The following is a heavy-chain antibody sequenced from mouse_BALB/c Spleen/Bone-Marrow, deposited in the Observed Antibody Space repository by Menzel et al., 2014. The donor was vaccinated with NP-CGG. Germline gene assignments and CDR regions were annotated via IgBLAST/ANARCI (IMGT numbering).Heavy chain of an antibody. J-gene: IGHJ4*01. D-gene: IGHD4-1*01. V-gene: IGHV14-3*02. CDR2: IDPANGNT. CDR1: GFNIKDTY. Sequence: VHVKQSGAELVKPGASVKLSCTASGFNIKDTYMHWVKQRPEQGLEWIGRIDPANGNTKYDPKFQGKATITADTSSNTAYLQLSSLTSEDTAVYYCVRWEYYAVDYWGQGTSVTVSS. CDR3: VRWEYYAVDY.